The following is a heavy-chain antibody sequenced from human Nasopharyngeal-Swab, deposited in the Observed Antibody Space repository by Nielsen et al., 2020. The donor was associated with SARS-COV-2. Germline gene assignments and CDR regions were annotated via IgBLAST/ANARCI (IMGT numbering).Heavy chain of an antibody. D-gene: IGHD4-17*01. CDR1: GFTFSSYW. Sequence: GESLKISCAASGFTFSSYWMHWVRQAPGKGLVWVSRINSDGSSTIYADSVKGRFTISRDNAKNTLYLQMNSLRADDTAMYYCARNYGDYEDYFDCWGQGTLVTVSS. V-gene: IGHV3-74*01. J-gene: IGHJ4*02. CDR3: ARNYGDYEDYFDC. CDR2: INSDGSST.